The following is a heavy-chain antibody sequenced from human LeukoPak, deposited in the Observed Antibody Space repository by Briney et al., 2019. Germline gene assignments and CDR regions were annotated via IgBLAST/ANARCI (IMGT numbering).Heavy chain of an antibody. J-gene: IGHJ3*02. CDR1: GFTFSSYG. CDR2: IWYDGSNK. D-gene: IGHD3-22*01. Sequence: PGGSLRLSCAASGFTFSSYGMHCVRQAPGKGLEWVAVIWYDGSNKYYADSVKGRFTISRDNSKNTLYLQMNSLRAEDTAVYYCASFYYYDSSGYPLAHDAFDIWGQGTMVTVSS. V-gene: IGHV3-33*01. CDR3: ASFYYYDSSGYPLAHDAFDI.